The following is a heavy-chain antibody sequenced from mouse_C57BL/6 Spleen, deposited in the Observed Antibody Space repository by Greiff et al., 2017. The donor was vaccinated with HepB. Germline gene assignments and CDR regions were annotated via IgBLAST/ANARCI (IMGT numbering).Heavy chain of an antibody. Sequence: QVQLQQPGAELVMPGASVKLSCKASGYTFTSYWMHWVKQRPGQGLEWIGEIDPSDSYTNYNQKFKGKSTLTVDKSSSTAYMQLSSLTSEDSAVYYCARSGTGGDYWGQGTTLTVSS. CDR2: IDPSDSYT. CDR1: GYTFTSYW. CDR3: ARSGTGGDY. J-gene: IGHJ2*01. V-gene: IGHV1-69*01. D-gene: IGHD3-3*01.